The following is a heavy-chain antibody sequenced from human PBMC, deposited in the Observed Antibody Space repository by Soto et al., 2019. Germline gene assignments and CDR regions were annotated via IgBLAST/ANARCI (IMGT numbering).Heavy chain of an antibody. CDR2: INAGNGNT. D-gene: IGHD2-15*01. CDR1: GYTFTSYA. J-gene: IGHJ6*02. Sequence: VKVSCKASGYTFTSYAMHWVRQAPGQRLEWMGWINAGNGNTKYSQKFQGRVTITRDTSASTAYMELSSLRSEDTAVYYCARAXXVAAYYYYYGMDVWGQGTTVTVSS. CDR3: ARAXXVAAYYYYYGMDV. V-gene: IGHV1-3*01.